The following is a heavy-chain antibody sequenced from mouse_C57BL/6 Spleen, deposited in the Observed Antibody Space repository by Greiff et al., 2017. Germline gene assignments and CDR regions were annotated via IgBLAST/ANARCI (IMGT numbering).Heavy chain of an antibody. CDR3: TTSDGYYVDY. CDR2: IDPENGDT. J-gene: IGHJ2*01. CDR1: GFNIKDDY. Sequence: VQLQQSGAELVRPGASVKLSCTASGFNIKDDYMHWVKQRPEQGLEWIGWIDPENGDTEYASKFQGKATITSDTSSNTAYLQLSSLTSEDTAVYYCTTSDGYYVDYWGQGTTRTVSS. D-gene: IGHD2-3*01. V-gene: IGHV14-4*01.